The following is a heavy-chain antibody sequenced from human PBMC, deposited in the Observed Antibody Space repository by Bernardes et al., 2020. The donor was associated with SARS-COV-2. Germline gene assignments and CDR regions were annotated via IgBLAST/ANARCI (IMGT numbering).Heavy chain of an antibody. Sequence: GGSLRLSCAASGFSFSSYALSWVRQAPGKGLEWVSGVSGSGGRKYYADSVKGRFTISRDNSKNTLFLQMNSLRAEDTAVYYCAGGDYDYFYYGMDVWGQGTTVTVSS. D-gene: IGHD5-12*01. V-gene: IGHV3-23*01. CDR3: AGGDYDYFYYGMDV. CDR1: GFSFSSYA. J-gene: IGHJ6*02. CDR2: VSGSGGRK.